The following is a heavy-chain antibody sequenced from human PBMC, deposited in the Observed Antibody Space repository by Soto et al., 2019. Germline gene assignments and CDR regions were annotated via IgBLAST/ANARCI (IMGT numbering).Heavy chain of an antibody. J-gene: IGHJ3*02. Sequence: PSETLSLTCSVSGCSISSSNWWSWVRQPPGKGLEWIGEIYHSGSTNYNPSLKSRVTISVDKSKNQFSLKLSSVTAADTAVYYCARPLAARRAFDSWGQGTMVTVSS. CDR2: IYHSGST. V-gene: IGHV4-4*02. D-gene: IGHD6-6*01. CDR1: GCSISSSNW. CDR3: ARPLAARRAFDS.